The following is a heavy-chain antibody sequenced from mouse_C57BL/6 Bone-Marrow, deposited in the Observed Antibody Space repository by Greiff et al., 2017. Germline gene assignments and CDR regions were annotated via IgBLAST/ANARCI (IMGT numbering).Heavy chain of an antibody. CDR2: ISSGGAYI. Sequence: EVKLVESGEGLVKPGGSLKLSCAASGFTFSSSAMSWVRQTPEKRLEWVAYISSGGAYIYYADTVKGRCTISRDNARNTLYLQMSSLKSEDTAMYYCTRETTGWYFDVWGTGTTVTVSS. D-gene: IGHD2-12*01. CDR1: GFTFSSSA. CDR3: TRETTGWYFDV. V-gene: IGHV5-9-1*02. J-gene: IGHJ1*03.